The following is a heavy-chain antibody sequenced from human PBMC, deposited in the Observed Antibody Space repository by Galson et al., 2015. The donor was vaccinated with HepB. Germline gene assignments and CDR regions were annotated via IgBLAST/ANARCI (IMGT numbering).Heavy chain of an antibody. Sequence: SLRLSCAGSGFTFSSHFMNWVRQAPGKGLEWVSGITNSGGRRYYAQPGKGRFTISRDNSKNTVFLQMSSLRAEDTAIYYCAKGAYMSSYSLYGMDAWGQGTTVIVSS. D-gene: IGHD6-6*01. V-gene: IGHV3-23*01. J-gene: IGHJ6*02. CDR1: GFTFSSHF. CDR2: ITNSGGRR. CDR3: AKGAYMSSYSLYGMDA.